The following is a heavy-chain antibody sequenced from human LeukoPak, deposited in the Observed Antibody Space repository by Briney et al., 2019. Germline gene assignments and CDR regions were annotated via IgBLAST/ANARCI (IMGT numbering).Heavy chain of an antibody. CDR1: GFTVSSYY. Sequence: PGGSLRLSCIASGFTVSSYYMTWVRQAPGKGLEWVANIKQDGSEKYYVDSVKGRFTISRDNAKNSLYLQMNSLRAEDTAVYYCARDLNYGSGSYYRAAYWGQGTLVTVSS. D-gene: IGHD3-10*01. V-gene: IGHV3-7*03. CDR3: ARDLNYGSGSYYRAAY. CDR2: IKQDGSEK. J-gene: IGHJ4*02.